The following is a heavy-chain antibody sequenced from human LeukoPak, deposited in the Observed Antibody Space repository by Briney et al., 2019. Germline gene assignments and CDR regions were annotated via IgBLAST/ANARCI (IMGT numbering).Heavy chain of an antibody. CDR3: AGGLGWLPDY. CDR2: IYYTGNT. J-gene: IGHJ4*02. CDR1: GGSINNHF. V-gene: IGHV4-59*11. Sequence: SETLSLTCTVSGGSINNHFWGWVRQPPGKGLEWIGYIYYTGNTIYNPSLKGRVTMSLDTSKNQVTLRLTSVTAADTALYSCAGGLGWLPDYWGQGTLVTVSS. D-gene: IGHD3-3*01.